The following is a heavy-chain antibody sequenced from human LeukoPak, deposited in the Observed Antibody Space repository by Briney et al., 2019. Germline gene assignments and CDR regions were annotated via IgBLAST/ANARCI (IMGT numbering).Heavy chain of an antibody. J-gene: IGHJ4*02. CDR1: GHTFTGYY. CDR2: INPNSGGT. V-gene: IGHV1-2*02. D-gene: IGHD3-10*02. CDR3: ARCGVLGDFDY. Sequence: ASVKVSCKASGHTFTGYYMHWVRQAPGQGLEWMGWINPNSGGTNYAQKFQGRVTMTSDTSATTAYMELSSLRSEDTAVYYCARCGVLGDFDYWGQGTLVAVSS.